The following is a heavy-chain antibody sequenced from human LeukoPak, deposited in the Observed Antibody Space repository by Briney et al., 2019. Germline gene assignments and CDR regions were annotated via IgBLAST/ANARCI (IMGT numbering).Heavy chain of an antibody. CDR2: SDRGSRT. Sequence: SGGSLRLSCAASGFTVSSNYMSWVRQAPGKGLEWVAGISDRGSRTNYADSVKGRFTISTDNPKNTLYLQMNSLRAEDTAVYFCAKRGVVIRVILVGFHKEAYYFDSWGQGALVTVSS. CDR1: GFTVSSNY. D-gene: IGHD3-22*01. CDR3: AKRGVVIRVILVGFHKEAYYFDS. J-gene: IGHJ4*02. V-gene: IGHV3-53*01.